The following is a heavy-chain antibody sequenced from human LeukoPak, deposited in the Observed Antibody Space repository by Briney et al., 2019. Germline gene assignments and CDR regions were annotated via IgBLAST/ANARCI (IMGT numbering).Heavy chain of an antibody. Sequence: ASVKVSCKVSGYTLTELSMHWVRQAPGKGLEWMGGFDPEDGETIYAQKFQGRVTMTEDTSTDTAYMELSSLRSEDTAVYYCATTYYYDRWGRAFDIWGQGTMVTVSS. J-gene: IGHJ3*02. D-gene: IGHD3-22*01. CDR3: ATTYYYDRWGRAFDI. V-gene: IGHV1-24*01. CDR1: GYTLTELS. CDR2: FDPEDGET.